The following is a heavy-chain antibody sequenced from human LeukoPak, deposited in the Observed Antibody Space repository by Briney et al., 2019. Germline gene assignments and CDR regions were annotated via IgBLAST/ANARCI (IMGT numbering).Heavy chain of an antibody. D-gene: IGHD3-10*01. CDR1: GGSISSYY. J-gene: IGHJ6*02. V-gene: IGHV4-59*01. Sequence: SETRSLTCTVSGGSISSYYWSWIRQPPGKGLEWIGYIYYSGSTNYNPSLKSRVTISVDTSKNQFSLKLSSVTAADTAVYYCARSGSYYYYGMDVWGQGTTVTVSS. CDR3: ARSGSYYYYGMDV. CDR2: IYYSGST.